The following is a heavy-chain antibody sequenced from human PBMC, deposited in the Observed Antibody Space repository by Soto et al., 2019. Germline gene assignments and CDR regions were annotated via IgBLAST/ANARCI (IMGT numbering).Heavy chain of an antibody. CDR1: GFIVSSSY. D-gene: IGHD6-13*01. CDR2: IYSDGRT. Sequence: DVQLVETGGGLIQPGGSLRLSCAASGFIVSSSYMSWVRQAPGKGLEWVSVIYSDGRTYYADSVKVRFTISRDNSKNTLYLQMNSLSAEDTAVYYCARCSGWYGQCYFDCWGQGTLVTVSS. J-gene: IGHJ4*02. CDR3: ARCSGWYGQCYFDC. V-gene: IGHV3-53*02.